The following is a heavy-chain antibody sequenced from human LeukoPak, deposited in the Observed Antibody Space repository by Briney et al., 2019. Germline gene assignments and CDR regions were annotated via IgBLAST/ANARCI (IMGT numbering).Heavy chain of an antibody. Sequence: SGPTLVKPTQTLTLTCSFSGFALSSSGEAVGWIRQPPGKALEWLTLIYGDDDKSFSPSLKGRLTITKDTSKDQVVLTMTNVDPVDTATYYCAHRPPYYAGIFDYWGPGTLVTVSS. CDR3: AHRPPYYAGIFDY. CDR2: IYGDDDK. D-gene: IGHD4-23*01. V-gene: IGHV2-5*02. J-gene: IGHJ4*02. CDR1: GFALSSSGEA.